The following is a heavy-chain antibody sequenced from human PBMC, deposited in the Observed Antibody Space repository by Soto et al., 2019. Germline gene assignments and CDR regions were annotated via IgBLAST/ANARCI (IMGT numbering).Heavy chain of an antibody. CDR2: IYYSGST. CDR3: ARGQYYGSGSLHAFDI. J-gene: IGHJ3*02. D-gene: IGHD3-10*01. V-gene: IGHV4-31*03. Sequence: SETLSLTCTVSGGSISSGGYYRSWIRQHPGKGLEWIGYIYYSGSTYYNPSLKSRVTISVDTSKNQFSLKLSSVTAADTAVYDCARGQYYGSGSLHAFDIWDQGTMVAVSS. CDR1: GGSISSGGYY.